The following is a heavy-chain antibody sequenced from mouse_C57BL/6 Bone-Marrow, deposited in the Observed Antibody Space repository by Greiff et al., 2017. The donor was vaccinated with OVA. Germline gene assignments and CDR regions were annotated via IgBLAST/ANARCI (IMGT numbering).Heavy chain of an antibody. D-gene: IGHD1-1*01. Sequence: EVQVVESGGGLVQPGGSMKLSCAASGFTFSDAWMDWVRQSPEKGLEWVAEIRNKANNHATYYAESVKGRFTISRDDAKSSVYLQMNSLRAEDSGIYYCTLYYYGSSYGYFDVWGTGTTVTVSS. CDR1: GFTFSDAW. J-gene: IGHJ1*03. CDR2: IRNKANNHAT. CDR3: TLYYYGSSYGYFDV. V-gene: IGHV6-6*01.